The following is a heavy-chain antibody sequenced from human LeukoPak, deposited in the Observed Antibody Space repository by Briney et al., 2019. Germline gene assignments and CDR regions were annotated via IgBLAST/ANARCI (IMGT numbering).Heavy chain of an antibody. D-gene: IGHD2-15*01. J-gene: IGHJ4*02. CDR1: GGSISSSSYY. CDR3: ARLTPQYCSGGSCYVVDY. CDR2: IYYSGST. Sequence: SETLSLTCTVSGGSISSSSYYWGWIRQPPGKGLEWIGSIYYSGSTYYNPSLKSRVTISVDTSKNQFSLKLSSVTAADTAVYYCARLTPQYCSGGSCYVVDYWGQGTLVTVSS. V-gene: IGHV4-39*01.